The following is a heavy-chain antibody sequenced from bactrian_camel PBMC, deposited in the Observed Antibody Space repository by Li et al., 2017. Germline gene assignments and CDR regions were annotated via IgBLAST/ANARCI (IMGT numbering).Heavy chain of an antibody. J-gene: IGHJ4*01. V-gene: IGHV3S1*01. CDR2: ISPGDGRT. CDR3: AAAPICPMKMATNERLYRY. D-gene: IGHD1*01. CDR1: ALPDSNYC. Sequence: VQLVESGGGSVQAGGSLRLTCSTSALPDSNYCMSWFRQRPGKEREGVAIISPGDGRTYYVDSVKGRFTISQDNVKKTAYLQMTSLKPEDTAKYYCAAAPICPMKMATNERLYRYRGQGTQVTVS.